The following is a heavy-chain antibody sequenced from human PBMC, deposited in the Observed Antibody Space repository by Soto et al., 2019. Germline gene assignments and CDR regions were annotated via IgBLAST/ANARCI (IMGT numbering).Heavy chain of an antibody. D-gene: IGHD4-17*01. V-gene: IGHV3-23*01. Sequence: EVQVLESGGGLVQPGGSLRLSCAASGFTFSSYAMSWVRQAPGQGLEWVSAISGSGSNPYYANSVKGPFTISTDNSKNTLYLKMTSLRAEDTALHYSANTDSMTIRDGFDYWGQGTLGTVSS. J-gene: IGHJ4*02. CDR3: ANTDSMTIRDGFDY. CDR1: GFTFSSYA. CDR2: ISGSGSNP.